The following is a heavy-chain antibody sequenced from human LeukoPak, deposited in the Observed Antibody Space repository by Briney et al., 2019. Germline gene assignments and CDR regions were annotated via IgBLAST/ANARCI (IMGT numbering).Heavy chain of an antibody. CDR3: TRVGYIDEGIDY. J-gene: IGHJ4*02. CDR2: IKQDGSKK. Sequence: GGSLRLSCAASGFTFRNYGMNWVRQAPGKGLEWVANIKQDGSKKSYVDSVKGRFTISRDNAKNSLYLQMNSLRAEDTAIYYCTRVGYIDEGIDYWGQGTLVTVSS. D-gene: IGHD5-24*01. CDR1: GFTFRNYG. V-gene: IGHV3-7*04.